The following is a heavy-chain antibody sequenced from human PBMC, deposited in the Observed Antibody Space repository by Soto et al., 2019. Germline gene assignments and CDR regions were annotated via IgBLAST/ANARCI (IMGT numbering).Heavy chain of an antibody. CDR3: VTSRVSITVAGETEYYFDY. V-gene: IGHV1-2*04. Sequence: VKVSCKASGYTFTGYYIHWVRQAPGQGLEWMGWVNPNSGGTNYAQKFQGWVTMTRDTSISTAYMELSRLRSDDTAVYYCVTSRVSITVAGETEYYFDYWGQGTLVTVSS. CDR1: GYTFTGYY. CDR2: VNPNSGGT. D-gene: IGHD6-19*01. J-gene: IGHJ4*02.